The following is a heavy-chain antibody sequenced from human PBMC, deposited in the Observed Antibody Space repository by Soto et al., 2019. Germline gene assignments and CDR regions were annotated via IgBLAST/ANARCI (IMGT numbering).Heavy chain of an antibody. CDR3: ATSSKPRRVLYYYYGMDV. V-gene: IGHV1-69*01. CDR1: GGTFSSYA. Sequence: QVQLVQSGAEVKKPGSSVKVSCKASGGTFSSYAISWVRQAPGQGLEWMGGIIPIFGTANYAQKFQGRVTITADESTSAAYMELSSLRSEDTAVYYCATSSKPRRVLYYYYGMDVWCQGTTVTVS. J-gene: IGHJ6*02. CDR2: IIPIFGTA. D-gene: IGHD1-1*01.